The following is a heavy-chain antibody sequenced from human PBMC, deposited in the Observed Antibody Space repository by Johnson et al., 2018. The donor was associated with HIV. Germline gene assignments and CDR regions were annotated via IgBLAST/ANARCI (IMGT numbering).Heavy chain of an antibody. V-gene: IGHV3-30*04. CDR1: GFTFSSYA. CDR3: AKERQLVRAFDI. Sequence: QVQLVESGGGLVQPGGSLRLSCAASGFTFSSYAMHWVRQAPGKGLEWVAVISYDGSEKYCADSVKGRFTISRDSSKNTLYLQMNSLRAEDTAVYYCAKERQLVRAFDIWGQGTMVTVSS. CDR2: ISYDGSEK. D-gene: IGHD6-6*01. J-gene: IGHJ3*02.